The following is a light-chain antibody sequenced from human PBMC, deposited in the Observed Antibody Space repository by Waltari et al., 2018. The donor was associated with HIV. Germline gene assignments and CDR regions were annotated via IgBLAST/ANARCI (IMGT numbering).Light chain of an antibody. J-gene: IGLJ2*01. V-gene: IGLV1-40*01. Sequence: QSVLTQPPSVSGAPGQRRTISCTGSSSNIGAGPDVHWYQQIAGAAPKLLIYGDNNRPSGVPDRFSGSKSGTSASLAITGLQAEDAADYYCQSYDSSLVFDGGTKLTV. CDR1: SSNIGAGPD. CDR2: GDN. CDR3: QSYDSSLV.